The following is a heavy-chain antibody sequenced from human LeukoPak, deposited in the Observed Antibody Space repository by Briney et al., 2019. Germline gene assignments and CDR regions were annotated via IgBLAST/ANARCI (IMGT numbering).Heavy chain of an antibody. Sequence: PSETLSLTCTVSGGSVSVHSHYWGWVRQPPGMGLEWIGRIYTSGSTNYNPSLKSRVTISVDTSKNQFSLKLSSVTAADTAVYYCARRNSMATIPYYYYYMDVWGKGTTVTISS. V-gene: IGHV4-39*01. CDR2: IYTSGST. D-gene: IGHD5-24*01. CDR3: ARRNSMATIPYYYYYMDV. J-gene: IGHJ6*03. CDR1: GGSVSVHSHY.